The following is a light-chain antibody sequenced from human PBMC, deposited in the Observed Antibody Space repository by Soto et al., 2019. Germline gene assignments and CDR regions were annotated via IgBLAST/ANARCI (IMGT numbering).Light chain of an antibody. J-gene: IGLJ1*01. CDR2: EGS. CDR3: CSYAGTGTFLYG. Sequence: QSALTQPASVSGSPGQSITISCTGTSSDVASYKLVSWYQQHPGKAPKLMIYEGSKRPSGVSNRFSGSKSGNTASLTISGLQAEDEADYYCCSYAGTGTFLYGFGSGTKVTVL. CDR1: SSDVASYKL. V-gene: IGLV2-23*03.